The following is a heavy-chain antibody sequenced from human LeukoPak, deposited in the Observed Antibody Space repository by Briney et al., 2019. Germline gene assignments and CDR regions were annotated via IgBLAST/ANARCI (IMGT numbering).Heavy chain of an antibody. CDR3: ARTYYDFWSGYLGPTNDAFDI. D-gene: IGHD3-3*01. CDR1: GGSVSSYY. J-gene: IGHJ3*02. V-gene: IGHV4-59*08. CDR2: IYYSGST. Sequence: PSETLSLTCTVSGGSVSSYYWSWIRQPPGKGLEWIGYIYYSGSTNYNPSLKSRVTISVDTSKNQFSLKLSSVTAADTAVYYCARTYYDFWSGYLGPTNDAFDIWGQGTMVTVSS.